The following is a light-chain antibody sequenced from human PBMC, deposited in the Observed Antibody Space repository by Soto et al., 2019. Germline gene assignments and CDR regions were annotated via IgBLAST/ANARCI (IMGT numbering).Light chain of an antibody. Sequence: QSVLTQPPSVSGAPGQTVTISCTGSNSNVGGGYDVHWYQQLPGSAPKLLIYANNNRPSGVPDRFSGSKSGTSASLAITGLQAEDEADYCCQSYGPALHVVFGGGTQLTVL. V-gene: IGLV1-40*01. CDR3: QSYGPALHVV. CDR2: ANN. CDR1: NSNVGGGYD. J-gene: IGLJ2*01.